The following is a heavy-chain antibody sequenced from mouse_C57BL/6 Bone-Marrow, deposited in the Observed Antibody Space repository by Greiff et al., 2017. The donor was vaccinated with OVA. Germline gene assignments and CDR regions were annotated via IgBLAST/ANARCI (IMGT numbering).Heavy chain of an antibody. J-gene: IGHJ2*01. CDR1: GFTFSNYG. Sequence: EVQVVESGGDLVKPGGSLKLSCAASGFTFSNYGMSWVRQTPDKRLEWVATISSGGSYTSYPDSVKGRVTISRDNAKNTLYLHMSSLKSEDTAMYYCARHIGTWGQGTTLTVSS. D-gene: IGHD4-1*01. V-gene: IGHV5-6*01. CDR2: ISSGGSYT. CDR3: ARHIGT.